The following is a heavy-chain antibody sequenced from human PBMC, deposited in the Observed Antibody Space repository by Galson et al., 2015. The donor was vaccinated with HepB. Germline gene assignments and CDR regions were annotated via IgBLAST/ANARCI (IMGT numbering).Heavy chain of an antibody. CDR1: GFTFSSYG. Sequence: SLRLSCAASGFTFSSYGMHWVRQAPGKGLEWVAVIWYDGSNKYYADSVKGRFTISRDNSKNTLYLQMNSLRAEDTAVYYCARRGTADYYYYYYMDVWGKGTTVTVSS. V-gene: IGHV3-33*08. D-gene: IGHD1-1*01. CDR3: ARRGTADYYYYYYMDV. J-gene: IGHJ6*03. CDR2: IWYDGSNK.